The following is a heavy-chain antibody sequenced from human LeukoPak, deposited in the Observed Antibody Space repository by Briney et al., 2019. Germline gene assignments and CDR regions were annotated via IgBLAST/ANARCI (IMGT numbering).Heavy chain of an antibody. CDR1: GYTFTSYD. D-gene: IGHD2-2*01. J-gene: IGHJ6*03. CDR2: MNPNSGNT. CDR3: ARCDQLLLYYYYMDV. V-gene: IGHV1-8*01. Sequence: RASVKVSCKASGYTFTSYDINLVRQATGQGLEWMGWMNPNSGNTGYAQKFQGRVTMTRNTSISTAYMELSSLRSEDTAVYYCARCDQLLLYYYYMDVWGKGTTVTVSS.